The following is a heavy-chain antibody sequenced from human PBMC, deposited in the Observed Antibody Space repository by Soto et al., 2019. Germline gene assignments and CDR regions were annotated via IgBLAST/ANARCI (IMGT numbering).Heavy chain of an antibody. CDR1: GGSFSGLY. V-gene: IGHV4-34*01. D-gene: IGHD3-3*01. Sequence: SQTLSLTCAVYGGSFSGLYWSWIRQPPGKGLEWIGEINHSGSTNYNPSLKSRVTIPVDTSKNQFSLKLSSVTAADTAVYYCARGGTYYDFWSGPYYYYGMDVWGQGTTVTVSS. CDR3: ARGGTYYDFWSGPYYYYGMDV. CDR2: INHSGST. J-gene: IGHJ6*02.